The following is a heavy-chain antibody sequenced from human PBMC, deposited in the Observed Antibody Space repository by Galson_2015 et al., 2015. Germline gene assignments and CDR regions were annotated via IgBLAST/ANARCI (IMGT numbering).Heavy chain of an antibody. D-gene: IGHD2-2*01. Sequence: SLRLSCAASGFTFSSYAMHWVRQAPGKGLEWVAVISYDGSNKYYADSVKGRFTISRDNSKNTLYLQMNSLRAEDTAVYYCASLVAADRGDAFDIWGQGTMVTVSS. CDR3: ASLVAADRGDAFDI. J-gene: IGHJ3*02. CDR2: ISYDGSNK. CDR1: GFTFSSYA. V-gene: IGHV3-30-3*01.